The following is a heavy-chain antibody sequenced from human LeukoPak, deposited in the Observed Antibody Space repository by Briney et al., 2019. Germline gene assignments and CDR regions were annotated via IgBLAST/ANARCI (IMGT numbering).Heavy chain of an antibody. CDR3: ATRWVGIAAAGTFYYYGMDV. D-gene: IGHD6-13*01. Sequence: ASVKVSCKVSGYTLTELSMHRVRQAPGKGLEWMGGFDPEDGETIYAQKFQGRVTMTEDTSTDTAYMELSSLRSEDTAVYYCATRWVGIAAAGTFYYYGMDVWGQGTTVTVSS. CDR2: FDPEDGET. J-gene: IGHJ6*02. CDR1: GYTLTELS. V-gene: IGHV1-24*01.